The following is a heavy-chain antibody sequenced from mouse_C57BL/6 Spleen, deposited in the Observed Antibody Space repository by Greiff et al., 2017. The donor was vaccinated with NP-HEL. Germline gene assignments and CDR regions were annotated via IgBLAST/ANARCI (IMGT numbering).Heavy chain of an antibody. CDR1: GYPFTSYW. D-gene: IGHD1-1*01. Sequence: QVQLQQSGAEIVKPGASVKMSCKASGYPFTSYWITWVKQRPGQGLEWLGDIYPGSGSTNYNEKFKRKATLTVDTSSSTAYMQLSSLTSKDSAVLYCAGRYDGSSYVSYFDYWGQGTTLTVAS. J-gene: IGHJ2*01. CDR3: AGRYDGSSYVSYFDY. V-gene: IGHV1-55*01. CDR2: IYPGSGST.